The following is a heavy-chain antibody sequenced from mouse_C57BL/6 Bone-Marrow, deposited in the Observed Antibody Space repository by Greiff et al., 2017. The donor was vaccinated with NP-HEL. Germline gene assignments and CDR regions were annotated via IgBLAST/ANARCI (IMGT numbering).Heavy chain of an antibody. V-gene: IGHV1-69*01. Sequence: QLQQPGAELVMPGASVKLSCKASGYTFTSYWMHWVKQRPGQGLEWIGEIDPSDSYTNYNQKFKGKSTLTVDKSSSTAYMQLSSLTSEDSAVYYCARSKYGNSYAMDYWGQGTSVTVSS. CDR3: ARSKYGNSYAMDY. J-gene: IGHJ4*01. CDR1: GYTFTSYW. CDR2: IDPSDSYT. D-gene: IGHD2-10*02.